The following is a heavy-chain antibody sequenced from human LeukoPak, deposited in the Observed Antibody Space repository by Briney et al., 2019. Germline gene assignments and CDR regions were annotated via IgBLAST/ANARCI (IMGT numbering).Heavy chain of an antibody. CDR3: AHRRDSSGYQYRYWFAP. J-gene: IGHJ5*02. D-gene: IGHD3-22*01. CDR1: GFSLTTSGVG. Sequence: SGPTLVKPTQPLTLTCTFSGFSLTTSGVGVGWIRQPPGKALEWLALINWDDQKVYSPSLQSRLSITKDTSKNQVVLTMANVDPVDTATYYCAHRRDSSGYQYRYWFAPWGQGTLVTVSS. V-gene: IGHV2-5*02. CDR2: INWDDQK.